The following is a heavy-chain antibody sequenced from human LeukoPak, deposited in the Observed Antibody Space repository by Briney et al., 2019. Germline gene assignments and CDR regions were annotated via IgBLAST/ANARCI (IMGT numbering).Heavy chain of an antibody. D-gene: IGHD5-24*01. V-gene: IGHV5-51*01. Sequence: GESLKISCKGSGYSFTSYRIGWVRQMPGKGLEWMGILYPGDSDTRYSPSFRGHVTISADKSISPAYLQWSSLKASDTAMYYCARPVEMATIEDAFDIWGQGTMVTVSS. J-gene: IGHJ3*02. CDR3: ARPVEMATIEDAFDI. CDR1: GYSFTSYR. CDR2: LYPGDSDT.